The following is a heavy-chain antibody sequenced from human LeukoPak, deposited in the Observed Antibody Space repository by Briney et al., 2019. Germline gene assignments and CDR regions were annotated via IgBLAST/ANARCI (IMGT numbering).Heavy chain of an antibody. CDR3: VPSYVTTMTTSDY. D-gene: IGHD4-17*01. J-gene: IGHJ4*02. CDR1: GGSFNSYY. Sequence: SSETLSLTCAVYGGSFNSYYWNWIRQPPGKELEWIVEISHTGATKYNPSLKSRVTISVDTSKKYFSLNLASVTAADTAMYYCVPSYVTTMTTSDYWGQGTLVTVSS. V-gene: IGHV4-34*01. CDR2: ISHTGAT.